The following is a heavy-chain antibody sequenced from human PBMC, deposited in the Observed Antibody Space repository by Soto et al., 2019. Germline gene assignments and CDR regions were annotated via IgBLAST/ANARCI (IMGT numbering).Heavy chain of an antibody. J-gene: IGHJ5*02. Sequence: SETLSLTCTVSGTSISNDYWSWIRQSPGKGLECIGYIYSSESTNDNPSLKSRVTISVDTSKNQVSLNLSSVTAADTAMYYCGRVRKFGESGYWFDPWGQGTLVTVSS. CDR3: GRVRKFGESGYWFDP. CDR2: IYSSEST. D-gene: IGHD3-10*01. CDR1: GTSISNDY. V-gene: IGHV4-59*01.